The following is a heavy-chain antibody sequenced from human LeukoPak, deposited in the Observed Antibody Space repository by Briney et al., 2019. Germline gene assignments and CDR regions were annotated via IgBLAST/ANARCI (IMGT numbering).Heavy chain of an antibody. CDR3: ARLSGVPSYYYYGMDV. J-gene: IGHJ6*02. CDR1: GGSISSYY. CDR2: IYYSGST. Sequence: SETLSLTCTVSGGSISSYYWSWIRQPPGKGLEWIRYIYYSGSTNYNPSLKSRVTISVDTSKNQFSLKLSSVTAADTAVYYCARLSGVPSYYYYGMDVWGQGTTVTVSS. V-gene: IGHV4-59*08.